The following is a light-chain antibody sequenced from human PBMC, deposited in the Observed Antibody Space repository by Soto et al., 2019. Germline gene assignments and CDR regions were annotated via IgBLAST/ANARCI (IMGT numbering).Light chain of an antibody. CDR1: QSVNSDY. V-gene: IGKV3-20*01. CDR2: GAS. Sequence: EIVLTQSPGTLSLSPGERATLSCRASQSVNSDYLAWYRQRPGQPPRLLIYGASSRATGIPDRFSGSGSGTDFTLTISRLEPEDFAVYYCHQYGYGRDTSGQGTKQEI. J-gene: IGKJ2*01. CDR3: HQYGYGRDT.